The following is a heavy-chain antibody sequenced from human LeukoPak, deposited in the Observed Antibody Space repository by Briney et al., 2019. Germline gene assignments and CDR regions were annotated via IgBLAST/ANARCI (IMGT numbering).Heavy chain of an antibody. J-gene: IGHJ5*02. CDR1: GGSISSSSYY. CDR3: ARASSAYYNWFDP. D-gene: IGHD3-22*01. CDR2: ISYSGST. V-gene: IGHV4-39*01. Sequence: PSETLSLTCTVSGGSISSSSYYWGWIRQPPGKGLEWIGSISYSGSTYYNPSLKSRITISVDTSKNQFSLRLTSVTAADTAVYYCARASSAYYNWFDPWGQGTLVTVSS.